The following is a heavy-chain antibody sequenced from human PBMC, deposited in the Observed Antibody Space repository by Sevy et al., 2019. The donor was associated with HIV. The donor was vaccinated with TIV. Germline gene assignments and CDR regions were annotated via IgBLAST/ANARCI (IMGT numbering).Heavy chain of an antibody. CDR3: TSRQGNDYGDYPAMWYFDL. J-gene: IGHJ2*01. CDR1: GFTFSGSA. D-gene: IGHD4-17*01. CDR2: IRSKANSYAT. Sequence: GGSLRLSCAASGFTFSGSAMHWVRQASGKGLEWVGRIRSKANSYATAYAASVKGRFTISRDDSKNTAYLQMNSLKTEDTAVYYGTSRQGNDYGDYPAMWYFDLWGRGTLVTVSS. V-gene: IGHV3-73*01.